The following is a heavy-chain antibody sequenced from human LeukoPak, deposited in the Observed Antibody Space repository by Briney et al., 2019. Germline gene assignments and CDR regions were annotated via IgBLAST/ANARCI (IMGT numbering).Heavy chain of an antibody. V-gene: IGHV3-74*01. CDR1: GLTFSSHW. CDR2: ITNDGSST. J-gene: IGHJ4*02. Sequence: PGGSLRLSCAASGLTFSSHWMHWVRQAPGKGLVWVSRITNDGSSTTYADSVKGRFTISRDNAKNTLYLQMNSLRAEDTAVYYCASGDLWGIDYWGQGTLVTVSS. D-gene: IGHD3-16*01. CDR3: ASGDLWGIDY.